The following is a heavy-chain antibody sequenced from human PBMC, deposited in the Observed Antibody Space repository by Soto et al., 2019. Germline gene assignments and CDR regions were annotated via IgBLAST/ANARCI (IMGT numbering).Heavy chain of an antibody. CDR3: TTDPYYYDSSGYYFSDY. CDR1: GFTFSNAW. Sequence: PGGSLRLSCAASGFTFSNAWMNWVRQAPGKGLEWVGRIKSKTDGGTTDYAAPVKGRFTISRDDSKNTLYLQMSSLKTEDTAVYYCTTDPYYYDSSGYYFSDYWGQGTLVTVSS. J-gene: IGHJ4*02. V-gene: IGHV3-15*07. CDR2: IKSKTDGGTT. D-gene: IGHD3-22*01.